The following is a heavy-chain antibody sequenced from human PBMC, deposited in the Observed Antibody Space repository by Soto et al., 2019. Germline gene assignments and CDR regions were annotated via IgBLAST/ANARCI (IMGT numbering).Heavy chain of an antibody. CDR2: ISGGST. J-gene: IGHJ4*02. V-gene: IGHV3-23*01. CDR1: GFTFSSYA. CDR3: AKDSELLEFDY. D-gene: IGHD3-10*01. Sequence: PGGSLRLSFAASGFTFSSYAMSWVRQAPGKGLEWVSAISGGSTYYADSVKGRFTISRDNSKNTLYLQMNSLRAEDTAVYYCAKDSELLEFDYWGQGTLVTVSS.